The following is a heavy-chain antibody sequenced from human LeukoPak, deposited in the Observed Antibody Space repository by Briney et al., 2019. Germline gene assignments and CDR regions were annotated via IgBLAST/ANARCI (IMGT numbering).Heavy chain of an antibody. CDR1: GGSLSSTSYF. D-gene: IGHD3-10*01. J-gene: IGHJ5*02. V-gene: IGHV4-39*01. Sequence: SETLSVTCTVSGGSLSSTSYFWGWIRQPPGKGLEWIGSIYYSGSTYYNPSLKSRVTISVDTSKNQFSLKLSSVTAADTAVYYCARHYYSSMVRGYRFDPWGQGTLVTVSS. CDR2: IYYSGST. CDR3: ARHYYSSMVRGYRFDP.